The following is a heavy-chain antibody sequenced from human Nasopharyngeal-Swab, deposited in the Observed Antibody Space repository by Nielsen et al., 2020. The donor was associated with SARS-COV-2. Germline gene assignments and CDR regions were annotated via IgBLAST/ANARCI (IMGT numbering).Heavy chain of an antibody. D-gene: IGHD5-18*01. J-gene: IGHJ5*02. V-gene: IGHV1-69*10. Sequence: SVKVSCKASGGTFSSYAISWVRQAPGQGLEWMGRIIPILGIANYAQKFQGRVTITADKSTSTAYMELSSLRSEDTAVYYCAREAWGSAMDMNWFDPWDQGTLVTVSS. CDR2: IIPILGIA. CDR1: GGTFSSYA. CDR3: AREAWGSAMDMNWFDP.